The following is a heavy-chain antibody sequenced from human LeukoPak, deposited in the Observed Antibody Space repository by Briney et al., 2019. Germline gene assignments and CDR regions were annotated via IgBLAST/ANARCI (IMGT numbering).Heavy chain of an antibody. CDR3: ARDVVNYDILTGTDY. CDR1: GGTFSSYA. Sequence: ASVKVSCKASGGTFSSYAISWVRQAPGQGLEWMGIINPSGGSTSYAQKFQGRVTMTRDTSTSTVYMELSSLRSEDTAVYYCARDVVNYDILTGTDYWGQGTLVTVSS. V-gene: IGHV1-46*01. CDR2: INPSGGST. J-gene: IGHJ4*02. D-gene: IGHD3-9*01.